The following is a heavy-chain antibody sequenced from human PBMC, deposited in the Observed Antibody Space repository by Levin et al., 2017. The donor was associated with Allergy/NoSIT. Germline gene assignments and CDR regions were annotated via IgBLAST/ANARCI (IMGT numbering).Heavy chain of an antibody. J-gene: IGHJ6*02. CDR1: GYTFTSHG. Sequence: ASVKVSCKASGYTFTSHGISWVRQAPGQGLEWMGWISSFNGNTKYTQKFQGRITMTTDTSTTTAYMELRSLRADDTAVYYCARDLVTDYYFYYGMDVWGQGTTVTFSS. V-gene: IGHV1-18*01. CDR3: ARDLVTDYYFYYGMDV. CDR2: ISSFNGNT.